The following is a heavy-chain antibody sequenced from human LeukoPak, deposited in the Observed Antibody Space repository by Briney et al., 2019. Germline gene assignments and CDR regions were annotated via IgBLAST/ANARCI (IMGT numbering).Heavy chain of an antibody. CDR3: ARSQAFNYDFWSGDAFDI. CDR1: GFSVSSNY. V-gene: IGHV3-53*01. J-gene: IGHJ3*02. D-gene: IGHD3-3*01. Sequence: GGSLRLSCAASGFSVSSNYMSWVRQAPGKGLEWVSVIDSGGSTYYADSVKGRFTISRDNAKKSLYLQMNSLRAEDTAVYYCARSQAFNYDFWSGDAFDIWGQGTMVTVSS. CDR2: IDSGGST.